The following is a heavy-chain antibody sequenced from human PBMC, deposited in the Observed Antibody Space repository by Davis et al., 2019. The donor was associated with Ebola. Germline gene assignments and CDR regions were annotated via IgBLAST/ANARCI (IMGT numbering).Heavy chain of an antibody. J-gene: IGHJ4*02. CDR1: GYGFADYW. V-gene: IGHV5-51*01. Sequence: KVSCKGSGYGFADYWISWVRQMPGKGLKWMGIIYPGDSDTRYSPSFQGQVTISADKSISTAYLQWSSLKASDTAMYYCARPMATTNWGQGTLVTVSS. CDR3: ARPMATTN. CDR2: IYPGDSDT. D-gene: IGHD5-24*01.